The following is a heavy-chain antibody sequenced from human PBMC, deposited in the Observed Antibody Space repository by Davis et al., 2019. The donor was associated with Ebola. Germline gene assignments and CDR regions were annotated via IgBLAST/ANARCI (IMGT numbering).Heavy chain of an antibody. Sequence: GESLKISCAASGFTFSDYYMSWIRQAPGKGLEWVSYISSSSSYTNYADSVKGRFTISRDNAKNMLFLQMNSLSAEDTAVYYCTRNPNGKNGAFDVWGQGTMVTVSS. V-gene: IGHV3-11*06. CDR3: TRNPNGKNGAFDV. D-gene: IGHD2-8*01. J-gene: IGHJ3*01. CDR1: GFTFSDYY. CDR2: ISSSSSYT.